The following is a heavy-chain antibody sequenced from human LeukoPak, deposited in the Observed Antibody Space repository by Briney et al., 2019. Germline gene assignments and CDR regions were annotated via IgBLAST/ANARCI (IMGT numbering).Heavy chain of an antibody. D-gene: IGHD6-19*01. J-gene: IGHJ4*02. CDR1: GFTFSSYW. Sequence: GGSLRLSCAASGFTFSSYWMSSVRQAPGKGLEWVADIKQDGSEKYYVDSVKGRFTISRYNAKNSLYLQMNSLRAEDTAVYYCARRRSGYSSGSFDYWGQGTLVTVSS. V-gene: IGHV3-7*01. CDR3: ARRRSGYSSGSFDY. CDR2: IKQDGSEK.